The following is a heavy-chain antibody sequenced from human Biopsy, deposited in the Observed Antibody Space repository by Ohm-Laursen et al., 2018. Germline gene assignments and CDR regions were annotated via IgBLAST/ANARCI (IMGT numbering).Heavy chain of an antibody. V-gene: IGHV1-8*01. Sequence: ASVKVSCKASGCTFTSHDINWVRQATGQGLEWMGWMSPNTGNTVYAQRFQDRVTMTSDTSTGTAYMELTSLTSDDTAVYFCARWETTLGRSLDSWGQGTLVAVSS. D-gene: IGHD1-26*01. J-gene: IGHJ4*02. CDR2: MSPNTGNT. CDR1: GCTFTSHD. CDR3: ARWETTLGRSLDS.